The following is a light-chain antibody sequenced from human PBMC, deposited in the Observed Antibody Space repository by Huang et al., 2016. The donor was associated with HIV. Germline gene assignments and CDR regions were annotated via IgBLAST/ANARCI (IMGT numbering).Light chain of an antibody. CDR2: VAS. Sequence: IVLTQTPASLSLSAGERATLSCRASQSVSHYLAWYQHKPGQPPRLLIYVASRRATDIPARFNGSGSGTDFTLTISSLEAEDSALYYCQESDTWPRLTLGGGTKVEIK. CDR3: QESDTWPRLT. J-gene: IGKJ4*01. CDR1: QSVSHY. V-gene: IGKV3-11*01.